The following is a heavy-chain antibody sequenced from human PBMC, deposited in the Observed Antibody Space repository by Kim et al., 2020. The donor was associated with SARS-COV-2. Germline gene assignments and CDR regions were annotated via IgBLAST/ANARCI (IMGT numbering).Heavy chain of an antibody. D-gene: IGHD4-17*01. CDR2: ISSSSSTI. CDR3: ARDRLGAVTTR. CDR1: GFTFSSYS. V-gene: IGHV3-48*04. J-gene: IGHJ4*02. Sequence: GGSLRLSCAASGFTFSSYSMNWVRQAPGKGLEWVSYISSSSSTIYYADSVKGRFTISRDNAKNSLYLQMNSLRAEDTAVYYCARDRLGAVTTRWGQGTLVTVSS.